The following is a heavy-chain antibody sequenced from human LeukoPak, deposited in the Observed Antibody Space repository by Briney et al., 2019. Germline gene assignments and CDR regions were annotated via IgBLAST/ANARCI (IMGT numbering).Heavy chain of an antibody. CDR2: ISGSGGST. V-gene: IGHV3-23*01. J-gene: IGHJ4*02. CDR1: GFTFSSYA. D-gene: IGHD6-25*01. Sequence: GGPLRLSCAASGFTFSSYAMSWVRQAPGKGLEWVSAISGSGGSTYYADSVKGRFTISRDNSKNTLYLQMNSLRAEDTAVYYCAKDKRLQPHYFDYWGQGTLVTVSS. CDR3: AKDKRLQPHYFDY.